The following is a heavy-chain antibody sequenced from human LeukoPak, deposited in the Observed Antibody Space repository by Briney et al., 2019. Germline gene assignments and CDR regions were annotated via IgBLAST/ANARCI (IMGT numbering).Heavy chain of an antibody. Sequence: SETLSLTCTVSGGSISSYYWSWIRQPPGKGLEWIWYIYYSGSTNYNPSLKSRVTISVDTSKNQFSVKLSSVTAADTAVYYCARGVKYYDILTGYGHGYYYYYMDVWGKGTTVTISS. J-gene: IGHJ6*03. CDR2: IYYSGST. CDR3: ARGVKYYDILTGYGHGYYYYYMDV. D-gene: IGHD3-9*01. CDR1: GGSISSYY. V-gene: IGHV4-59*01.